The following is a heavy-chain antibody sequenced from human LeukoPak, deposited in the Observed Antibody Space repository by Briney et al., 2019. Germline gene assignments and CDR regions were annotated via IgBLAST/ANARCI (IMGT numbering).Heavy chain of an antibody. J-gene: IGHJ4*02. Sequence: ASVKVSCKTSGSTFTAYYMHWVRQAPGQGLEWMGWINPNSDFTNFAQNFQGRVTMTSDTSISTAYMELSRLRSDDTAVYYCARAISAGSPITAGDCWGQGTLVTVSS. V-gene: IGHV1-2*02. CDR3: ARAISAGSPITAGDC. CDR2: INPNSDFT. CDR1: GSTFTAYY. D-gene: IGHD2-15*01.